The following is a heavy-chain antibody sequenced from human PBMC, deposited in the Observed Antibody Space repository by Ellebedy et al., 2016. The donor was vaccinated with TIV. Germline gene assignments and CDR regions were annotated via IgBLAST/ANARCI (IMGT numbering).Heavy chain of an antibody. D-gene: IGHD4-17*01. CDR1: GGTFRNYA. V-gene: IGHV1-69*04. CDR2: INPLLGVA. J-gene: IGHJ4*02. Sequence: AASVKVSCKASGGTFRNYAISWVRQAPGQGLEWMGRINPLLGVASYAQKFQGRLTIIADTATSTDYMELSSLTYEDTAVYYCAADYGDYVAEDWGQGTLITVSS. CDR3: AADYGDYVAED.